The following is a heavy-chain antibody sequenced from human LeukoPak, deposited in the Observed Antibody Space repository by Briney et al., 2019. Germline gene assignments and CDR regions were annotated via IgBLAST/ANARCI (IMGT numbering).Heavy chain of an antibody. CDR3: ARLGIQLIQRAAFDI. J-gene: IGHJ3*02. V-gene: IGHV5-51*01. Sequence: GESLKISCKGSGYSFTSYWIGWVRQMPGKGLEWMGIIYPGDSDTRYSPSFQGQVTISADKSISTAYPQWSSLKASDTAIYYCARLGIQLIQRAAFDIWGQGTMVTVSS. CDR2: IYPGDSDT. CDR1: GYSFTSYW. D-gene: IGHD5-18*01.